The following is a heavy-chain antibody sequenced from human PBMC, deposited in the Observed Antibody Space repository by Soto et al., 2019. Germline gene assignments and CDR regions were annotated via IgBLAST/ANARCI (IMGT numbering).Heavy chain of an antibody. CDR1: GGSFTAYY. Sequence: SETLSLTCAVSGGSFTAYYWNWIRQPPGKGLEWIGEINHYGTTNYNPSLKSRVTISIDTSKNQFSLRLTSVTAADTAVYYCVRALPPKWGYYWGHGTLVTVSS. D-gene: IGHD2-15*01. CDR3: VRALPPKWGYY. CDR2: INHYGTT. J-gene: IGHJ4*01. V-gene: IGHV4-34*01.